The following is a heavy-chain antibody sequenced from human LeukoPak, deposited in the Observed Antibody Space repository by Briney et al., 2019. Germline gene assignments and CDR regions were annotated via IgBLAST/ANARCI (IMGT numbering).Heavy chain of an antibody. D-gene: IGHD2-21*02. CDR2: IYPDGSHT. CDR1: GYRFADQW. V-gene: IGHV5-51*01. CDR3: AIHIVVVTTARDAFDI. Sequence: GESLKISCKASGYRFADQWIGWVRQKPGKDLEWMGIIYPDGSHTVYSPSFQGQVTISVDRSITTAYLHWNSLRASDSATYYCAIHIVVVTTARDAFDIWGQGTVVTVSS. J-gene: IGHJ3*02.